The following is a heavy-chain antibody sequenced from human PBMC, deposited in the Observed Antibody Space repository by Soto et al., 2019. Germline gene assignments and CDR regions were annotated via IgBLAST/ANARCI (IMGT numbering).Heavy chain of an antibody. J-gene: IGHJ4*01. CDR3: ARDGTGAPVWCNYRADY. D-gene: IGHD3-16*02. CDR2: VKQDGSEK. Sequence: QAPGKGLEWVANVKQDGSEKYYVDSVKGRFTISRDNAKNSLYLQMNSLRVDDTALYYCARDGTGAPVWCNYRADYWDHGALLTVSS. V-gene: IGHV3-7*03.